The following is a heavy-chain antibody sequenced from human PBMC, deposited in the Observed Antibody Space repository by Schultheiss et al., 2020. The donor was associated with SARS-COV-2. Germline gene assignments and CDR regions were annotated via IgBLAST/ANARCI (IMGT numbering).Heavy chain of an antibody. CDR2: IYYSGST. D-gene: IGHD3-16*01. V-gene: IGHV4-39*01. Sequence: SETLSLTCTVSGGSISSGGYYWSWIRQPPGKGLEWIGYIYYSGSTYYNPSLKSRVTISVDTSKNQFSLKLSSVTAADTAVYYCARSGGDYVWGTEFDPWGQGTLVTVSS. CDR3: ARSGGDYVWGTEFDP. J-gene: IGHJ5*02. CDR1: GGSISSGGYY.